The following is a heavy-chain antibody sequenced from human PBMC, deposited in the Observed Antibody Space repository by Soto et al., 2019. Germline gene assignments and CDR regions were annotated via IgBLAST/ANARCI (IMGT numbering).Heavy chain of an antibody. CDR1: GHTFNRYA. J-gene: IGHJ4*02. V-gene: IGHV1-18*01. CDR2: ITGDTLEA. CDR3: ARDRPSAH. Sequence: QGQLVQSGAEVRKPGASVTGSCKASGHTFNRYAISWLRQAPGQGPEWMGWITGDTLEASYARKFQGRVTLTSHTSTSTVYVELRSLRDADRAVYYCARDRPSAHWGQGTLVTVSS.